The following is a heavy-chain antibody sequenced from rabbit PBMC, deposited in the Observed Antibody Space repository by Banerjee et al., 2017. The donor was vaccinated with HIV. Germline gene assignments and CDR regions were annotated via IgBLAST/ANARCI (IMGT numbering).Heavy chain of an antibody. V-gene: IGHV1S45*01. Sequence: QEQLEESGGGLVKPEGSLTLTCTASGFSFSSGYWICWVRQAPGKGLEWIACIVADSSGTTYYASWAKGRFTVSKTSWTTVTLQMTSLTAADTATYFCARDLAGVIGWNFGLWGQGTLVTVS. J-gene: IGHJ4*01. CDR2: IVADSSGTT. CDR3: ARDLAGVIGWNFGL. CDR1: GFSFSSGYW. D-gene: IGHD4-1*01.